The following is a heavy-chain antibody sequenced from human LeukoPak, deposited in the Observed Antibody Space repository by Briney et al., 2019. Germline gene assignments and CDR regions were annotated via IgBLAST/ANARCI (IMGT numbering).Heavy chain of an antibody. V-gene: IGHV4-4*07. CDR1: GDSISYFY. CDR2: ISGSGST. CDR3: ARRRYYMDV. J-gene: IGHJ6*03. Sequence: SETLSLTCSVSGDSISYFYWSWIRQAAGKGLEWIGRISGSGSTDYNASLKSRVTMSVDTSKNQLSLKVISVTAADTAVYYCARRRYYMDVWGKGTTVTVSS.